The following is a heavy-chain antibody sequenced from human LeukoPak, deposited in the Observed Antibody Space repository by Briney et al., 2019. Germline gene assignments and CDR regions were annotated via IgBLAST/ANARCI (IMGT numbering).Heavy chain of an antibody. V-gene: IGHV1-2*02. Sequence: ASVKVSCKASGYTFTGYYMHWVRQAPGQGLEWMGWINPNRGDTKYAQKFQGRVTMTRDTSNNTVYMDLTRLIFDDTAMYYCARDGVFRFEVGDVSYYYMDVWGKGTTVIISS. CDR1: GYTFTGYY. CDR2: INPNRGDT. J-gene: IGHJ6*03. CDR3: ARDGVFRFEVGDVSYYYMDV. D-gene: IGHD2-21*02.